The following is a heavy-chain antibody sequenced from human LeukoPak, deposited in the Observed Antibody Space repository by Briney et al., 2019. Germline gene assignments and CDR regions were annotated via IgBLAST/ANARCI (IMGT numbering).Heavy chain of an antibody. CDR3: ARGEDGYNL. CDR1: GGTFSSYA. J-gene: IGHJ4*02. V-gene: IGHV1-69*04. D-gene: IGHD5-24*01. CDR2: IIPILVIA. Sequence: SVKVSCKASGGTFSSYAISWVGQAPGQGREWMGRIIPILVIANYAQKFQGRVTITADKSTSTAYMELSSLRSEDTAVYYCARGEDGYNLWGQGTLVTVSS.